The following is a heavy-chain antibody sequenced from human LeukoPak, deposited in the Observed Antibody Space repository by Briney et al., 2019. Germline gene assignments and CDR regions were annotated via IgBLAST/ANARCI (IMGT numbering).Heavy chain of an antibody. D-gene: IGHD1-26*01. CDR3: ARDSGVGGTFDY. V-gene: IGHV3-48*04. J-gene: IGHJ4*02. CDR2: VGTSGDMT. Sequence: GGSLRLSCATSGFTFRTSAFSWVRQAPGKGLEWVSYVGTSGDMTYYSASVTGRFTISRDNSKNSLFLQMTSLRVEDTAVHYCARDSGVGGTFDYWGQGSLLTVSS. CDR1: GFTFRTSA.